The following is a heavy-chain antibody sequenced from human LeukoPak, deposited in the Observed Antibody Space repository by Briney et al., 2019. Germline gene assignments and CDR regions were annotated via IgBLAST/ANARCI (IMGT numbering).Heavy chain of an antibody. J-gene: IGHJ6*04. D-gene: IGHD6-13*01. CDR2: IIPIFGTA. V-gene: IGHV1-69*01. Sequence: SVKVSCKASGGTFSSYAISWVRQAPGQGLEWMGGIIPIFGTANYAQKFQGRVTITADESTSTAYMELSSLRSEDTAVYYCARPRGGIAAGSYYYYYGMDVWGKGPTVTVSS. CDR1: GGTFSSYA. CDR3: ARPRGGIAAGSYYYYYGMDV.